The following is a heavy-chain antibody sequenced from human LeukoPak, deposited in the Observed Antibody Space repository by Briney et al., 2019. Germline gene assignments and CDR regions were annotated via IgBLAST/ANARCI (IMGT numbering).Heavy chain of an antibody. Sequence: SETLSLTCAVYGGSFSGYYWSWIRQPPGKGLEWIGEINHSGSTNYNPSLKSRVTISVDTSKNQFSLKLSSVTAADTAVYYCVVTFIAAAGDDAFDIWGQGTMVTVSS. CDR2: INHSGST. CDR3: VVTFIAAAGDDAFDI. J-gene: IGHJ3*02. CDR1: GGSFSGYY. D-gene: IGHD6-13*01. V-gene: IGHV4-34*01.